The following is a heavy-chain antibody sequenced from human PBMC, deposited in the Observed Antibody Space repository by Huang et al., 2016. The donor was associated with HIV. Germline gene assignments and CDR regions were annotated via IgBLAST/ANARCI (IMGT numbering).Heavy chain of an antibody. CDR2: IHYIGRT. J-gene: IGHJ2*01. CDR3: ARATDYYDSSGYPYWYFDL. V-gene: IGHV4-39*01. D-gene: IGHD3-22*01. CDR1: GGSIRSSTYY. Sequence: QLQLQESGPGLVKPSETLSLTCNVSGGSIRSSTYYWGWIRQPPGKGLEWIGRIHYIGRTYYKMSLKSRVTISRDTAKNQFSLKVSSVTAADTAVYYCARATDYYDSSGYPYWYFDLWGRGTLVTVSS.